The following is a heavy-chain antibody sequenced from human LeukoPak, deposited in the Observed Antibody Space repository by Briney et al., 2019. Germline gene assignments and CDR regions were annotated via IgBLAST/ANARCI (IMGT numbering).Heavy chain of an antibody. D-gene: IGHD1-14*01. CDR2: IIPIFGTA. V-gene: IGHV1-69*13. CDR3: ARTPSFARSYFDY. CDR1: GGTFSRYA. J-gene: IGHJ4*02. Sequence: ASVKVSCKASGGTFSRYAISWVQQAPGQGLEWMGGIIPIFGTANYAQRFQGRVTITADESTSTAYMEVSSLRSEDTAVYYCARTPSFARSYFDYWGQGTLVAVSS.